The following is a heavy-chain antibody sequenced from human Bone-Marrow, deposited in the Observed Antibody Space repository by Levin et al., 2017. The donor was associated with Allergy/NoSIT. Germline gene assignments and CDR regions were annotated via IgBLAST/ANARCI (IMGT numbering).Heavy chain of an antibody. J-gene: IGHJ4*02. CDR2: INPNSDGT. Sequence: ASVKVSCKTSGYTFTSYYMHWVRQAPGRGLEWMGWINPNSDGTKYAQEFQGRVTMTRDTSINTVYMELSRLRSDDTAVYFCARQSWTTGREFDYWGQGTLVTVSS. CDR3: ARQSWTTGREFDY. V-gene: IGHV1-2*02. CDR1: GYTFTSYY. D-gene: IGHD3/OR15-3a*01.